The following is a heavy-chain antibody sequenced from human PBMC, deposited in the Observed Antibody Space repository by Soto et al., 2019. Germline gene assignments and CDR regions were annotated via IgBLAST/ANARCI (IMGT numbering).Heavy chain of an antibody. CDR3: ARRGSGSYYDY. V-gene: IGHV3-23*01. Sequence: PGGSLRLSCSASGFTFSSYAMRWVRQAPGKGLEWVSAISGSGGSTYYADSVKGRFTISRDNSKNTLYLQMNSLRAEDTAVYYCARRGSGSYYDYWGQGTLVTVSS. CDR2: ISGSGGST. CDR1: GFTFSSYA. D-gene: IGHD1-26*01. J-gene: IGHJ4*02.